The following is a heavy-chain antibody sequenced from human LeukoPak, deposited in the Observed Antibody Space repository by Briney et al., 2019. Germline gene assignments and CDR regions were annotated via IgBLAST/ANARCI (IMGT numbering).Heavy chain of an antibody. CDR1: GFTFSNYW. CDR2: IKQDGSEK. D-gene: IGHD6-13*01. CDR3: AKDISEGSSWSYFDY. V-gene: IGHV3-7*01. J-gene: IGHJ4*02. Sequence: GGSLRLSCAASGFTFSNYWMSWVRQAPGKGLEWVANIKQDGSEKYYVDSVKGRFTVSRDNAKNSLYLQMNSLRAEDTAVYYCAKDISEGSSWSYFDYWGQGTLVTVSS.